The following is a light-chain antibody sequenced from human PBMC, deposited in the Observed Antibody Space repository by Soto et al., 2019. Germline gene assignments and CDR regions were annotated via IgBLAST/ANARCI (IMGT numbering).Light chain of an antibody. Sequence: QLVLTQSPSASASLGASVKLTCTLSSGHSSYAIAWHQQQPEKGPRYLMKLNSDGSHSKGDGIPDRFSGSSSGAERYLTIPTLQSGEGGDFSGQPWGRGFLCGGGTKLPVL. CDR1: SGHSSYA. V-gene: IGLV4-69*01. J-gene: IGLJ2*01. CDR2: LNSDGSH. CDR3: QPWGRGFL.